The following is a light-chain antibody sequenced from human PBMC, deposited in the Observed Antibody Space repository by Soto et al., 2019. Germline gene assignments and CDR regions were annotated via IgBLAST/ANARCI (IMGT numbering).Light chain of an antibody. Sequence: EMVMTQSPATLSVSPGETATLSCRASQNLSRNLAWYQQQPGQAPRLLIYGASTRATGIPASFSGSGSGTDFTLTISSLQSEDFAVYYCQQYDKWPHTFGQGTKLEIK. J-gene: IGKJ2*01. CDR3: QQYDKWPHT. CDR2: GAS. CDR1: QNLSRN. V-gene: IGKV3-15*01.